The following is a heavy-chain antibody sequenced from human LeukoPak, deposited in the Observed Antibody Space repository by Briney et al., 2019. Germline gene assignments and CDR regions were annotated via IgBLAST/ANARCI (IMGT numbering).Heavy chain of an antibody. CDR2: ISAYNGST. V-gene: IGHV1-18*01. CDR3: ARDRPYDFWSGFQTQSNWFDP. J-gene: IGHJ5*02. Sequence: ASVKVSCKASGYTFTSYGISWVRQAPGQGLEWMGWISAYNGSTNYAQKLQGRVTMTTDTSTSTAYMELRSLRSDDTAVYYCARDRPYDFWSGFQTQSNWFDPWGQGTLVTVSS. CDR1: GYTFTSYG. D-gene: IGHD3-3*01.